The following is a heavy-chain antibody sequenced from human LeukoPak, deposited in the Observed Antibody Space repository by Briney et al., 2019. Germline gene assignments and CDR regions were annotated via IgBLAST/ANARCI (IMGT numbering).Heavy chain of an antibody. CDR1: GGSISSYY. J-gene: IGHJ4*02. CDR3: ARMLLWFGDEGYFDY. Sequence: PSETLSLTCTVSGGSISSYYWSWIRQPPGKGLEWIGYIYYSGSTNYNPSLKSRVTISVDTSKNQFSLKLSSVTAADTAVYYCARMLLWFGDEGYFDYWGQGTLVTVSS. D-gene: IGHD3-10*01. CDR2: IYYSGST. V-gene: IGHV4-59*01.